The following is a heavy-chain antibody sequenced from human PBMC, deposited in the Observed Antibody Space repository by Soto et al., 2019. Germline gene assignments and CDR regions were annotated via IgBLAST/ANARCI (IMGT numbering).Heavy chain of an antibody. CDR1: GYTFTSYY. Sequence: ASVKVSCKASGYTFTSYYMHWVRQAPGQGLEWMGIINPSGGSTSYAQKFQGRVTMTRDTSTSTVYMELRSLRSEDTAVYYCAMYYYDSSGYNQFDYWGQGTLVTVSS. CDR3: AMYYYDSSGYNQFDY. J-gene: IGHJ4*02. CDR2: INPSGGST. D-gene: IGHD3-22*01. V-gene: IGHV1-46*03.